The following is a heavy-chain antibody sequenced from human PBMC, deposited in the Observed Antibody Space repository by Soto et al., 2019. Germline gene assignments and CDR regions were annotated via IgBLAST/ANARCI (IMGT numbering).Heavy chain of an antibody. D-gene: IGHD6-19*01. Sequence: EVQLLESGGGLVQPGGSLRLSCAASGFTFSSYAMSWVRQAPGKGLEWVSAISGSGGSTYYADSVKGRFTITRDNSKNKLYLQMNRLRAEDTAVYYCAKAVKQWLGGGCYFDFWGQGTLVTVSS. J-gene: IGHJ4*02. V-gene: IGHV3-23*01. CDR1: GFTFSSYA. CDR3: AKAVKQWLGGGCYFDF. CDR2: ISGSGGST.